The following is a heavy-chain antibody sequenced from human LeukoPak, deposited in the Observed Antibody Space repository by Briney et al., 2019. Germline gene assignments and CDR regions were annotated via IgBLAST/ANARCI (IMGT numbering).Heavy chain of an antibody. CDR1: GYRFSSYY. J-gene: IGHJ4*02. D-gene: IGHD3-9*01. Sequence: ASVKVSCKASGYRFSSYYMIWVRQAPGQGLEWMGGIIPIFGTANYAQKFQGRVTITADESTSTAYMELSSLRSEDTAVYYCAREGRDILTGYWYDYWGQGTLVTVSS. CDR3: AREGRDILTGYWYDY. CDR2: IIPIFGTA. V-gene: IGHV1-69*13.